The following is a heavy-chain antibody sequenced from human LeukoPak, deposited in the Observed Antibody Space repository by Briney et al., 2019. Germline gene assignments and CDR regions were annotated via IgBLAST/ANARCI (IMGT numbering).Heavy chain of an antibody. Sequence: GGSLRLSCAASGFTFTNYAMSWVRQAPGKGLEWVSVISGSGSSTYYADSVKGRFTISRDDSKNTMYLQMNSLKTEDTAVYYCTTDPGDYEIYWGQGTLVTVSS. CDR3: TTDPGDYEIY. CDR2: ISGSGSST. V-gene: IGHV3-23*01. CDR1: GFTFTNYA. D-gene: IGHD4-17*01. J-gene: IGHJ4*02.